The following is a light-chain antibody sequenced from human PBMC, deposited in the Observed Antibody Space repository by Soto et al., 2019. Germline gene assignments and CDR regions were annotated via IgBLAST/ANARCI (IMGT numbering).Light chain of an antibody. CDR1: QSVGTS. V-gene: IGKV3-15*01. CDR2: GAS. CDR3: QQYNDWPTP. J-gene: IGKJ1*01. Sequence: EIVLTQSPGTLSLSPGERATLSCRASQSVGTSVAWYQQKAGQAPRLLIYGASTRATGVPARFSGSGSGTDFTLTIASLQSEDFGVYYCQQYNDWPTPFGQGTKVDIK.